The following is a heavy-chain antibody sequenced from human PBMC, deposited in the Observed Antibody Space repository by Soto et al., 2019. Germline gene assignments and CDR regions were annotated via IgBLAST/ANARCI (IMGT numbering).Heavy chain of an antibody. V-gene: IGHV3-30*02. J-gene: IGHJ4*02. Sequence: GGSLRLSCAASGFTFSSYGMHWVRQAPGKGLEWVAVIWYDGSNKWYADSVKGRFTISRDNSKNTLYLQMNSLRAEDTAVYYCAKVYYYDSSGSYYFDYWGQGTLVSVSS. CDR1: GFTFSSYG. CDR2: IWYDGSNK. CDR3: AKVYYYDSSGSYYFDY. D-gene: IGHD3-22*01.